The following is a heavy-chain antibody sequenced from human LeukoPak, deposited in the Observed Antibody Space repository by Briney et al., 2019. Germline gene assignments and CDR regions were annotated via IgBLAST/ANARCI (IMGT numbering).Heavy chain of an antibody. D-gene: IGHD3-22*01. V-gene: IGHV4-59*01. CDR2: ISYSGST. J-gene: IGHJ5*02. CDR3: AREPGFDSSGYLNWFDP. CDR1: GGSISSYY. Sequence: PSRTLSLTCTVSGGSISSYYWSWIRQPPGKGLEWIACISYSGSTKYNPSLKSRVTISVDTSKNQLSLKLSSVTAADPAVYYCAREPGFDSSGYLNWFDPWGQGTLVTVSS.